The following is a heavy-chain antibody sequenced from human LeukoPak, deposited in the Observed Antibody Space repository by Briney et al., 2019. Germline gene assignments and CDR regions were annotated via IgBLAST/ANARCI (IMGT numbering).Heavy chain of an antibody. J-gene: IGHJ3*02. Sequence: SETLSLTCTVSGGSIYSYNWSWIRQFPGKGLEWIGSTYYSGSTNYNPSLKSRVTISVDTSKNQFSLKLSSVTAADTAVYYCARDNNVGDFGEDAFDIWGQGTMVTVSS. CDR2: TYYSGST. D-gene: IGHD2-15*01. CDR1: GGSIYSYN. CDR3: ARDNNVGDFGEDAFDI. V-gene: IGHV4-59*01.